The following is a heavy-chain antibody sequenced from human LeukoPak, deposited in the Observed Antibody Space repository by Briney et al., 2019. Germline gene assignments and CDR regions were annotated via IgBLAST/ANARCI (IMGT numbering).Heavy chain of an antibody. Sequence: GGSLRLSCRASGFTFSHFAMTWVRQRPGRGLEWVSTIELDSSYTYYADSVRGRFDISRDNFKNTLSLQMNSLRAEDTAVYYCAKGPSNYGGNSNYWGQGTLVTVSS. D-gene: IGHD4-23*01. CDR3: AKGPSNYGGNSNY. CDR1: GFTFSHFA. V-gene: IGHV3-23*01. J-gene: IGHJ4*02. CDR2: IELDSSYT.